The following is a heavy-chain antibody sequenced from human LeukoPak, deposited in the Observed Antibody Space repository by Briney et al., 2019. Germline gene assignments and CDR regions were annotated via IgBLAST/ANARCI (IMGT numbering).Heavy chain of an antibody. Sequence: SQTLSLTCAISGDSVSSNSAAWNWIRQSPSRGLEWLGRTVYRSKWYYDYAVSVQSRITINADTSKNQFSLHRNSATPEDTAVYYCARSTALVGDDWVDPWGQGTLVTVSS. CDR2: TVYRSKWYY. V-gene: IGHV6-1*01. J-gene: IGHJ5*02. CDR3: ARSTALVGDDWVDP. CDR1: GDSVSSNSAA. D-gene: IGHD2-21*01.